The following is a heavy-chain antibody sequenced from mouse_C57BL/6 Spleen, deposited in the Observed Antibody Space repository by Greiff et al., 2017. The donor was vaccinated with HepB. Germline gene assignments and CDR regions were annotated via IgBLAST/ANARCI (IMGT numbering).Heavy chain of an antibody. CDR2: INPSSGYT. V-gene: IGHV1-4*01. D-gene: IGHD2-3*01. CDR1: GYTFTSYT. CDR3: ARSWDGYLYAMDY. J-gene: IGHJ4*01. Sequence: QVQLQQSGAELARPGASVKMSCKASGYTFTSYTMHWVKQRPGQGLEWIGYINPSSGYTKYNQKFKDKATLTADKSSSTAYMQLSSLTSEDSAVYYCARSWDGYLYAMDYWGQGTSVTVSS.